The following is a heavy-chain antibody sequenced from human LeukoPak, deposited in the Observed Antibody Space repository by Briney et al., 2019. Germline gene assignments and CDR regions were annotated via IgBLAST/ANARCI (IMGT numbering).Heavy chain of an antibody. V-gene: IGHV3-7*04. CDR3: ARDPPTYSGGYRGSFDY. D-gene: IGHD1-26*01. Sequence: PGGSPRLSCVASGFTFSSYWMSWVRQVPGKGLERVANIKQDGSEKYYVDSVKGRFTISRDNAKNSLYLQMNTLRAEDTAVYYCARDPPTYSGGYRGSFDYWGQGTLVTVSS. CDR2: IKQDGSEK. J-gene: IGHJ4*02. CDR1: GFTFSSYW.